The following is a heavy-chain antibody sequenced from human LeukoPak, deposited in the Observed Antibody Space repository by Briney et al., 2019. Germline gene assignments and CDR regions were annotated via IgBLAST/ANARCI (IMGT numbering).Heavy chain of an antibody. D-gene: IGHD3-22*01. Sequence: SETLSLTCTVSGGSISSGGYYWGWIRQHPGKGLEWIGYIYYSGSTYYNPSLKSRVTISVDTSKNQFSLKLSSVTAADTAVYYCARGPGITMIVVVNGGAFDIWGQGTMVTVSS. V-gene: IGHV4-31*03. CDR2: IYYSGST. J-gene: IGHJ3*02. CDR1: GGSISSGGYY. CDR3: ARGPGITMIVVVNGGAFDI.